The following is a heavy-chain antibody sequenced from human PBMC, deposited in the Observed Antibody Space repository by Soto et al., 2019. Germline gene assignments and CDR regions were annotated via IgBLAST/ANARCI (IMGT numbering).Heavy chain of an antibody. V-gene: IGHV3-33*01. CDR2: IWYDGSNK. CDR1: GFTFSNYG. CDR3: ARDRDGYNDY. D-gene: IGHD5-12*01. Sequence: QVQLVESGGGVVQPGRSLRLSCAASGFTFSNYGMHWVRQAPGKGLEWVAVIWYDGSNKYYADSVKGRFTISRDNSKNTLYLQMNSLRVEDTAVYYCARDRDGYNDYRGQGTLVTVSS. J-gene: IGHJ4*02.